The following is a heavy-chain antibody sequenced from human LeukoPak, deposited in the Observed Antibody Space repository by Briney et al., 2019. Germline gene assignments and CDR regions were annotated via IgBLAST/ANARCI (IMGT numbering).Heavy chain of an antibody. D-gene: IGHD3-10*01. J-gene: IGHJ6*04. V-gene: IGHV3-11*06. Sequence: GGSLRLSWAASGFTFSDYYMSWIRQAPAKGLEWVSYISSSSSYTNYADSVKGRFTISRDNAKNSLYLQMNSLRAEDTAVYYCARDLYGSGSYSNYYYGMDVWGKGTTVTVSS. CDR1: GFTFSDYY. CDR2: ISSSSSYT. CDR3: ARDLYGSGSYSNYYYGMDV.